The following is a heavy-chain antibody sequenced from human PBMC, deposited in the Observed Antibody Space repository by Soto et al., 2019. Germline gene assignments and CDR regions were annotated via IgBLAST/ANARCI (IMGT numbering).Heavy chain of an antibody. V-gene: IGHV5-10-1*01. CDR1: GYSFTSYW. Sequence: GESLKISCKGSGYSFTSYWISWVRQMPGKGLEWMGRIDPSDSYTNYSPSFQGHVTISADKSISTAYLQCSSLKASATAMYYCSIHTVPGGYKWFDPWGQGTLVTVSS. D-gene: IGHD2-2*02. CDR2: IDPSDSYT. J-gene: IGHJ5*02. CDR3: SIHTVPGGYKWFDP.